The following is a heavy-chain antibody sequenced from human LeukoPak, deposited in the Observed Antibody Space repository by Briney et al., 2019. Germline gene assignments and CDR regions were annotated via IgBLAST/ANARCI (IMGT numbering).Heavy chain of an antibody. V-gene: IGHV4-30-2*01. J-gene: IGHJ3*02. D-gene: IGHD4-17*01. CDR3: ARDPPTGLGRMGAFDI. Sequence: SQTLSLTRAVSGGSISSGGYSWSWIRQPPGKGLEWIGYIYHSGSTYYNPSLKSRVTISVDRSKNQFSLKLSSVTAADTAVYYCARDPPTGLGRMGAFDIWGQGTMVTVSS. CDR1: GGSISSGGYS. CDR2: IYHSGST.